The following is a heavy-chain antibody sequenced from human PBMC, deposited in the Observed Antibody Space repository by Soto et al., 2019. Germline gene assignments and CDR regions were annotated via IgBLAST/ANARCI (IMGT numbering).Heavy chain of an antibody. Sequence: EVQLVESGGDLVQPGGSLRLSCAASGFTFSSYWMSWVRQAPGKGLEWVANIKRDGIEKDYVDSVKGRFTISRDNAKNSLYLQMNSLRAEDTAVYYCARDTPPAGGNYYYYGMDVWGQGTTVTVSS. J-gene: IGHJ6*02. D-gene: IGHD2-8*02. V-gene: IGHV3-7*01. CDR1: GFTFSSYW. CDR3: ARDTPPAGGNYYYYGMDV. CDR2: IKRDGIEK.